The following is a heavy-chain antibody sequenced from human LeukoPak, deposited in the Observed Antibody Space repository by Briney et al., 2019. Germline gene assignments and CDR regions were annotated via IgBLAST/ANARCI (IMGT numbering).Heavy chain of an antibody. Sequence: GGSLRLSCAASGLTFSSRGMHWVRQAPGKGLEWVTFISYDGSNKDYADSVKGRFTISRDNSKNTLYLQVDSLRPEDTAVYYCARGGAAGIYGMDVWGQGAIMTVTS. CDR2: ISYDGSNK. CDR1: GLTFSSRG. V-gene: IGHV3-30*02. CDR3: ARGGAAGIYGMDV. D-gene: IGHD6-13*01. J-gene: IGHJ6*02.